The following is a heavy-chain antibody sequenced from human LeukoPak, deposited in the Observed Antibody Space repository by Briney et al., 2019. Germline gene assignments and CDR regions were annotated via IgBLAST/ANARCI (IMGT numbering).Heavy chain of an antibody. V-gene: IGHV3-33*06. D-gene: IGHD3-3*01. CDR2: IWYDESNK. CDR1: GFTFSSYG. Sequence: GRSLRLSCAASGFTFSSYGMHWVRQAPGKGLEWVAVIWYDESNKYYADSVKGRFTISRDNSKKTLYLQMNSLRAEDTAVYYCAKGTWYYDFWSGYLSSPHNWFDPWGQGTLVTVSS. CDR3: AKGTWYYDFWSGYLSSPHNWFDP. J-gene: IGHJ5*02.